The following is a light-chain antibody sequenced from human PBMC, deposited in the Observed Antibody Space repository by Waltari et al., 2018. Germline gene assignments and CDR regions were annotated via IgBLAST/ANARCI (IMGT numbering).Light chain of an antibody. CDR3: QQSYSTPLVT. J-gene: IGKJ4*01. CDR2: AAS. V-gene: IGKV1-39*01. CDR1: QSIRSY. Sequence: IQMTQSPSSLSASVGAGVSIPCRASQSIRSYLNWFQQKPGKAPNLLIYAASSLQSGVPARFSGRGSGTDFTLTISSLQPEDFATDYCQQSYSTPLVTFGGGTKVEIK.